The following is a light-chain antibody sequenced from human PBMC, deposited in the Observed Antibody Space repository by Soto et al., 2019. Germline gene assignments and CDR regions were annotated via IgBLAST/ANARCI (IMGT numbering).Light chain of an antibody. CDR3: QQSYSTLIT. J-gene: IGKJ5*01. CDR1: QSISSW. Sequence: DIQMTQSPSTLSASVGDRVTITCRASQSISSWSAWYQQKPGKAPKLLIYAASSLQSGVPSRFSGSGSGTDFTLTISSLQPEDFATYYCQQSYSTLITFGQGTRLEIK. V-gene: IGKV1-39*01. CDR2: AAS.